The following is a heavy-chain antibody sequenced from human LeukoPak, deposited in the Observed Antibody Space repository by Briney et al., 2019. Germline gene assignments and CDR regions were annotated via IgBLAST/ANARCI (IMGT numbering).Heavy chain of an antibody. CDR3: ARGNKTTYYDFWSGPDY. CDR1: GYTFTSYG. J-gene: IGHJ4*02. CDR2: INPSGGST. V-gene: IGHV1-46*03. Sequence: ASVKVSCKASGYTFTSYGISWVRQAPGQGLEWMGIINPSGGSTSYAQKFQGRVTMTRDTSTSTVYMELSSLRSEDTAVYYCARGNKTTYYDFWSGPDYWGQGTLVTVSS. D-gene: IGHD3-3*01.